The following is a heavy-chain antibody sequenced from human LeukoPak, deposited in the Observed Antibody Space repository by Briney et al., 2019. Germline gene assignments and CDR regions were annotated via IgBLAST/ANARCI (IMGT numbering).Heavy chain of an antibody. CDR1: GGTFSSYA. J-gene: IGHJ4*02. CDR3: ASGSGSYYPMDY. CDR2: IIPIFGTA. Sequence: ASVKVSCKASGGTFSSYAISWVRQAPGQGLEWMGGIIPIFGTANYAQKFQGRVTITADESTSTAYMGLSSLRSEDTAVYYCASGSGSYYPMDYWGQGTLVTVSS. V-gene: IGHV1-69*13. D-gene: IGHD1-26*01.